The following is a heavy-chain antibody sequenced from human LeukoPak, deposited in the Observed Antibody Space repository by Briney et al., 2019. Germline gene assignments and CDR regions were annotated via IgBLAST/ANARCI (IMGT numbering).Heavy chain of an antibody. V-gene: IGHV3-7*01. CDR1: EFTFSSYW. D-gene: IGHD2/OR15-2a*01. CDR2: IKQDGSQE. Sequence: GGSLRLSCAASEFTFSSYWMSWVRQAPGKGLEWVAHIKQDGSQEQYVGSVKGRFTISRDNAKNSLYLQMNGLRADDTAVYYCARGQTTFEFWGQGALVTVPS. J-gene: IGHJ4*02. CDR3: ARGQTTFEF.